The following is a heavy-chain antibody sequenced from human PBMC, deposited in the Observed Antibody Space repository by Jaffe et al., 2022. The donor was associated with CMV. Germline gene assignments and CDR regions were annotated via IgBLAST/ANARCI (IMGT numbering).Heavy chain of an antibody. CDR3: SRDYSISSPQGAFDL. CDR2: IRNRAYGGTT. V-gene: IGHV3-49*04. CDR1: GFAFGDYY. D-gene: IGHD6-6*01. Sequence: EVQLVESGGGLVQSGRSLRLSCTASGFAFGDYYMSWVRQAPGRGLEWVGFIRNRAYGGTTEYAASVKGRFTISRDDSKTIAYLQMNSLKIEDTAVYYCSRDYSISSPQGAFDLWGQGTVVTVSS. J-gene: IGHJ3*01.